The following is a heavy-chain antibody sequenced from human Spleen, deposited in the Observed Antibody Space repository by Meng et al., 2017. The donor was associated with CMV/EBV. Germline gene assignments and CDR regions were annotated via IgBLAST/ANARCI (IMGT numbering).Heavy chain of an antibody. V-gene: IGHV1-2*02. CDR1: GFSFSDSF. Sequence: ASVQVSCKASGFSFSDSFVHWMRQAPGQGLEWMGWINPGTKNRDSAEKFHDRVTLTGDTTTGTAHMELRSLTSDDTAVYYCARVVGFCSGASCILDAYDVWGQGTMVTVSS. J-gene: IGHJ3*01. CDR3: ARVVGFCSGASCILDAYDV. D-gene: IGHD2-15*01. CDR2: INPGTKNR.